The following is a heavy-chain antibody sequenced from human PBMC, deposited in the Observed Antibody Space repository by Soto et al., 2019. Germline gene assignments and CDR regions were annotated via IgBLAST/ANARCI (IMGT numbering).Heavy chain of an antibody. V-gene: IGHV3-30*04. J-gene: IGHJ4*02. Sequence: TGGSLRLSCTASGFTFSNYAMHWVRQAPGRGLEWVALISYDGSYQYYGDSVKGRFTISRDNSKNMFYLQMSSLTPDDTAVYFCTKDRTIASRFDSWGQGTLVTVSS. CDR3: TKDRTIASRFDS. CDR2: ISYDGSYQ. CDR1: GFTFSNYA. D-gene: IGHD6-13*01.